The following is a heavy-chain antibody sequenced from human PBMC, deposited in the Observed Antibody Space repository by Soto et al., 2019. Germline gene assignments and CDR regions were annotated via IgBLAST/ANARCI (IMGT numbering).Heavy chain of an antibody. CDR1: GYTFTGYY. D-gene: IGHD6-13*01. Sequence: QVQLVQSGDEVKKPGASVKVSCKASGYTFTGYYMHWVRQAPGQGLEWMGWINPNSGGTNYAQKFQGRVTMTRDTSISTAYMELSRLRSDDTAVYYCARGAAAAGTSWGYFFQHWGQGTLVTVSS. J-gene: IGHJ1*01. V-gene: IGHV1-2*02. CDR2: INPNSGGT. CDR3: ARGAAAAGTSWGYFFQH.